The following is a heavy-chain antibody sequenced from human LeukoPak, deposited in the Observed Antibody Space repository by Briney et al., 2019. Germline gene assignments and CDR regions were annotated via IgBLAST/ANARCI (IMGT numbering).Heavy chain of an antibody. Sequence: SETLSLTCAVYGGSFSGYYWSWIRQPPGKGLEWIGEINHSGSTNYNPSLKSRVTISVDTSKNQFSLKLSSVTAADTAVYYCARGRQRNWFDPWGQGTLSPSPQ. CDR2: INHSGST. J-gene: IGHJ5*02. V-gene: IGHV4-34*01. D-gene: IGHD5-24*01. CDR3: ARGRQRNWFDP. CDR1: GGSFSGYY.